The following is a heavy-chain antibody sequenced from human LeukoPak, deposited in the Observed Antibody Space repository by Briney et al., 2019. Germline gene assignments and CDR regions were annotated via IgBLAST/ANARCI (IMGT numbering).Heavy chain of an antibody. Sequence: ASVKVSCKASGYNFIGYYVHWLRQIPGQGPVWLGWINPQSGGTNEAQRFPGRVTMTADASMNTAYLEVKSLTSDDTAFYYCAGAGAMERTLWAFKNWGQGTLVTVSS. CDR1: GYNFIGYY. CDR3: AGAGAMERTLWAFKN. CDR2: INPQSGGT. V-gene: IGHV1-2*02. D-gene: IGHD1-1*01. J-gene: IGHJ1*01.